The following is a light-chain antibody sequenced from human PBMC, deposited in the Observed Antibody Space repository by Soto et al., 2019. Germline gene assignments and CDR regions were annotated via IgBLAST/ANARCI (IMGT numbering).Light chain of an antibody. Sequence: QLVLTQPPSVSGAPGQRVTISCTGSSSNIGAGYDVHWYQQLPGTAPKLLIYGNSNRPSGAPDRFSGSKSGTSASLAITGLQAEDEADYYCQSYDSSLSGWVFGGGTQLTVL. J-gene: IGLJ3*02. CDR1: SSNIGAGYD. CDR3: QSYDSSLSGWV. V-gene: IGLV1-40*01. CDR2: GNS.